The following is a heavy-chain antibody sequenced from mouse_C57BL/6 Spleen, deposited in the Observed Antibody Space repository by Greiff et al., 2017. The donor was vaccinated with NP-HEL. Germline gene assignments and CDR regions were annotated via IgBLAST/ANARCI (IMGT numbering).Heavy chain of an antibody. Sequence: EVQLQQSGPELVKPGASVKMSCKASGYTFTDYNMHWVKPSHGKSLEWIGYINPNNGGTSYNQKFKGKATLTVNKSSSTAYMELRSLTSEDSAVYYCARGYYSNYVGYFDYWGQGTTLTVSS. J-gene: IGHJ2*01. CDR3: ARGYYSNYVGYFDY. CDR2: INPNNGGT. D-gene: IGHD2-5*01. V-gene: IGHV1-22*01. CDR1: GYTFTDYN.